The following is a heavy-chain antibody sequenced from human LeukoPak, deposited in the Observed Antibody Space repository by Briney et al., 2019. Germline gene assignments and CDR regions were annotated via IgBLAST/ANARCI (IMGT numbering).Heavy chain of an antibody. D-gene: IGHD3-16*01. CDR1: GFTFSTYG. Sequence: EPGGSLRLSCAASGFTFSTYGMSWVRQAPGKGLEWVSRISGSGIKKYYADSVRGRFTISRDNSKNTLYLQMNSLRVEDTAVYYCAKEGAPLGGRPDYWGQGTLVTVSS. V-gene: IGHV3-23*01. J-gene: IGHJ4*02. CDR2: ISGSGIKK. CDR3: AKEGAPLGGRPDY.